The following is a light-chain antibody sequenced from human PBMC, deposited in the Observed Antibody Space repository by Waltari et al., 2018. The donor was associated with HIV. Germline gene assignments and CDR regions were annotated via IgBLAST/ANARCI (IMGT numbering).Light chain of an antibody. CDR3: CSYTGSSTRRPYV. Sequence: QSALTQPASVSGSPGQSITISCTGTSRDVGSYNIVPWYQQHPGKAPKVMIYEGSTRPSGVSNRFSGSKSGNTASLTISGLQAEDEADYYCCSYTGSSTRRPYVFGTGTKVTVL. CDR2: EGS. CDR1: SRDVGSYNI. V-gene: IGLV2-23*01. J-gene: IGLJ1*01.